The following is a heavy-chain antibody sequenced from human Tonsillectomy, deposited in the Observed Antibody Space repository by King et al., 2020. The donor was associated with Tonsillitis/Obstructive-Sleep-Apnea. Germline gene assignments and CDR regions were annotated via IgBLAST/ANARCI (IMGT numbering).Heavy chain of an antibody. CDR2: ISYHGINE. Sequence: VQLVESGGGVVQPGRSVRLSCAASGFTFSSYALHWVRQAPGKGLEWVALISYHGINEYYTDSVKGRFTISRDNSKNTMFLQMNLLRPDDTAVYYCARDRSGWPPEYFDCWGHGTLVTVSS. V-gene: IGHV3-30*10. D-gene: IGHD6-19*01. CDR1: GFTFSSYA. CDR3: ARDRSGWPPEYFDC. J-gene: IGHJ4*01.